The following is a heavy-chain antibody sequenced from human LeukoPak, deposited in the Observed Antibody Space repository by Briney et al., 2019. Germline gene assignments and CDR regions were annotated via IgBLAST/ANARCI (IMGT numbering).Heavy chain of an antibody. V-gene: IGHV4-4*09. CDR1: GASIRTDY. CDR3: AGGLH. J-gene: IGHJ3*01. Sequence: SETLSLTCTVSGASIRTDYWHWIRQPPGGRLEWIGNIHGSGWTDYNPSVKSRVTISLDTSKNQFSLRLTSVTAADTALYVCAGGLHWGRGTMVTVSS. D-gene: IGHD3-16*01. CDR2: IHGSGWT.